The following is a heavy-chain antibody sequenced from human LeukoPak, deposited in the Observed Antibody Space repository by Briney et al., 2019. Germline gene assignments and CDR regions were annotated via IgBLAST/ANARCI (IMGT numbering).Heavy chain of an antibody. D-gene: IGHD4-17*01. CDR1: GFTFSSYA. CDR3: ARAGSYGDFPFDY. V-gene: IGHV4-30-2*01. CDR2: IYHSGST. Sequence: LSLSCAASGFTFSSYAMSWVRQAPGKGLEWIGYIYHSGSTYYNPSLKSRVTISVDRSKNQFSLKLSSVTAADTAVYYCARAGSYGDFPFDYWGQGTLVTVSS. J-gene: IGHJ4*02.